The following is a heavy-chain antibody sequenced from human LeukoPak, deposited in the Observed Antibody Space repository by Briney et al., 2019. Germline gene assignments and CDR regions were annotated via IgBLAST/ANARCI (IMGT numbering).Heavy chain of an antibody. CDR2: ICGRDDRT. V-gene: IGHV3-23*01. CDR1: GFTFTGHT. Sequence: GGSLRLSCAASGFTFTGHTMTWLRQAPGKGLEWVSIICGRDDRTYYADSVKGRFTISRDNSKKTLYLQMNSLRGEDTAVYYCAKDPNPFYHFWSCYKWGQGTLVTVSS. D-gene: IGHD3-3*01. CDR3: AKDPNPFYHFWSCYK. J-gene: IGHJ4*02.